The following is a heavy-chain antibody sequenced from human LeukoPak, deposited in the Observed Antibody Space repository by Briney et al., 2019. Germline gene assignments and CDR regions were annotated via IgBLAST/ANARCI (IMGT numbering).Heavy chain of an antibody. D-gene: IGHD3-22*01. J-gene: IGHJ4*02. CDR1: GFTFDDYG. CDR3: ARAVEYYYDSSGYQTYYFDY. Sequence: GGSLRLSCAASGFTFDDYGMSWVRHAPGKGLEWVSGINWNGGSTGYADSVKGRFTISRDNAKNSLYLQMNSLRAEDTALYHCARAVEYYYDSSGYQTYYFDYWGQGTLVTVSS. V-gene: IGHV3-20*01. CDR2: INWNGGST.